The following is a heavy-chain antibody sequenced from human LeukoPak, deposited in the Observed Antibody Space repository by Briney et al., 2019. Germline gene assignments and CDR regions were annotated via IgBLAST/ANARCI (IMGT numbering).Heavy chain of an antibody. CDR1: GFTFNTYW. J-gene: IGHJ4*03. Sequence: GGSLRLSCAASGFTFNTYWLHWVRQAPGKGLVWVSRVKSDGSNPSYADSVKGRFTISRDNAENMLYLQMNTLGAEDTAVYYCARDIVSGSGSLDYWGQGTTVTVSS. D-gene: IGHD3-10*01. V-gene: IGHV3-74*01. CDR3: ARDIVSGSGSLDY. CDR2: VKSDGSNP.